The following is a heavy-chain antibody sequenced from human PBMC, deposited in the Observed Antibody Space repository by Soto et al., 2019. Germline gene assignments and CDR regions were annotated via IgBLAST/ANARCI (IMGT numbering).Heavy chain of an antibody. CDR2: ISWNSGSI. CDR1: GFTFDDYA. CDR3: AKGSVWSGYLMAPDFDY. J-gene: IGHJ4*02. Sequence: EVQLVESGGGLVQPGRSLRLSCAASGFTFDDYAMHWVRQAPGKGLEWVSGISWNSGSIGYADSVKGRFTISRDNAKNSLYLQMNSLRAEDTALYYCAKGSVWSGYLMAPDFDYWGQGTLVTVSS. D-gene: IGHD3-3*01. V-gene: IGHV3-9*01.